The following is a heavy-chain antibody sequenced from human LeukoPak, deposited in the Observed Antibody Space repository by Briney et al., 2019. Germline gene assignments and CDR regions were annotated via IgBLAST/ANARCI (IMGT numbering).Heavy chain of an antibody. D-gene: IGHD7-27*01. J-gene: IGHJ6*02. V-gene: IGHV1-2*02. Sequence: ASVNVSCKASGYTLTGYYMHWVRQAPGQGLEWMGWINPNSGGTNYAQKFQGRVTMTRDTSISTAYMELSRLRSDDTAVYYCAIRKITGGSYYGMDVWGQGTTVTVSS. CDR3: AIRKITGGSYYGMDV. CDR1: GYTLTGYY. CDR2: INPNSGGT.